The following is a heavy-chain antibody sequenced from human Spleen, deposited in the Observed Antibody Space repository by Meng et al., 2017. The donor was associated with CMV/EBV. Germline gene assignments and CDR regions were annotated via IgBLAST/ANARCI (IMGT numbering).Heavy chain of an antibody. J-gene: IGHJ5*02. CDR3: ARAPRRWNYWFDP. D-gene: IGHD1-7*01. CDR2: INHSGST. CDR1: GGSFSGYY. V-gene: IGHV4-34*01. Sequence: QLQLQQWGAGLLKPSETLSLTCAVYGGSFSGYYWSWIRQPPGKGLEWIGEINHSGSTNYNPSLKSRVTISVDTSKNQFSLKLSSVTPEDTAVYYCARAPRRWNYWFDPWGQGTLVTVSS.